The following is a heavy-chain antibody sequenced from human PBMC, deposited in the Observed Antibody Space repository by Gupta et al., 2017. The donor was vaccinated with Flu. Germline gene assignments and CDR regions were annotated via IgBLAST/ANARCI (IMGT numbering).Heavy chain of an antibody. D-gene: IGHD5-18*01. CDR2: IKSKTDGGTT. V-gene: IGHV3-15*01. CDR1: GFTFSNAW. CDR3: TTDGGYSYGYYFDY. Sequence: EVQLVESGGGLVKPGGSLRLSCAASGFTFSNAWMSWVRQAPGKGLEWVGRIKSKTDGGTTDYAAPVKGRFTISRDDSKNTLYLQMNSLKTEDTAVYYCTTDGGYSYGYYFDYWGQGTLVTVSS. J-gene: IGHJ4*02.